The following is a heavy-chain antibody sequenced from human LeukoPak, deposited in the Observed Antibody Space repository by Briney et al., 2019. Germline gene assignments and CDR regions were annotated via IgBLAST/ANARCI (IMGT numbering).Heavy chain of an antibody. CDR2: INPNSGGT. J-gene: IGHJ6*03. CDR1: GYTFTGYY. D-gene: IGHD3-22*01. CDR3: ARFGAPMIVVAHHMDV. Sequence: ASVKVSCKASGYTFTGYYMHWVRQAPGQGLEWMGWINPNSGGTNYAQKFQGRVTMTRDTSISTAYMELSGLRSDDTAVYYCARFGAPMIVVAHHMDVWGKGTTVTVSS. V-gene: IGHV1-2*02.